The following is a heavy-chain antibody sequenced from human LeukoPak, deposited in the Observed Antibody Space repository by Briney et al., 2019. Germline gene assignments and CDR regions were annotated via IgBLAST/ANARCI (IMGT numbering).Heavy chain of an antibody. CDR2: IYYSGST. J-gene: IGHJ4*02. CDR3: ASLLLEGHHYFDY. D-gene: IGHD3-10*01. Sequence: SETLSLTCTVSGGSISSISYYWGWIRQPPGKGLEWIGSIYYSGSTYYNPSLKSRVTISVNTSKNQYSLKLSSVTAADTAVYYCASLLLEGHHYFDYWGQGTVVSVFS. V-gene: IGHV4-39*01. CDR1: GGSISSISYY.